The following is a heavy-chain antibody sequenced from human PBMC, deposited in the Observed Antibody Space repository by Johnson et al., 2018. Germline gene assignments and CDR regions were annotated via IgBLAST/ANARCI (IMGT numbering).Heavy chain of an antibody. J-gene: IGHJ6*03. D-gene: IGHD4-17*01. V-gene: IGHV3-23*01. CDR3: AKMVGDYVSYYYYYMDV. CDR2: SSGSGGST. Sequence: SPRLSCAASGFTFSSYAMSWVRQAPGKGLEWVSVSSGSGGSTYYADSVKGRFTLSRDNSKNTLYLQMNSPRADDTAVYYCAKMVGDYVSYYYYYMDVWGRGTTVTVSS. CDR1: GFTFSSYA.